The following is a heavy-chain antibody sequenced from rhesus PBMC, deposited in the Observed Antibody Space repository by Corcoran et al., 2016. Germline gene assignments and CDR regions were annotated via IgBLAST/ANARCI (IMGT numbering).Heavy chain of an antibody. V-gene: IGHV4-80*01. CDR2: INCNSGST. CDR1: GGSFSSYW. CDR3: ARLTYYYDSGYFDY. J-gene: IGHJ4*01. D-gene: IGHD3-28*01. Sequence: QVQLQESGPGLVKPSETLSLTCAVSGGSFSSYWWSWIRQPPGKGLEWIEEINCNSGSTNYNPSLKSRGTISKDASKNQFSLKLSSVTAADTAVYYCARLTYYYDSGYFDYWGQGVLVTVSS.